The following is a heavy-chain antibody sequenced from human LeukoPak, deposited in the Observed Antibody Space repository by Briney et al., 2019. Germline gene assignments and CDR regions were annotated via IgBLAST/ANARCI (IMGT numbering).Heavy chain of an antibody. Sequence: GGSLRLSCAASGFTFSNYDMHWVRQPAGKGLEWVSGFGTAGDSYYPGSVKGRFTISREDAKNSFYLQMNSLRVGDTAVYYCARGGWSHNNWYFDLWGRGTLVTVSS. J-gene: IGHJ2*01. CDR1: GFTFSNYD. V-gene: IGHV3-13*04. D-gene: IGHD6-19*01. CDR2: FGTAGDS. CDR3: ARGGWSHNNWYFDL.